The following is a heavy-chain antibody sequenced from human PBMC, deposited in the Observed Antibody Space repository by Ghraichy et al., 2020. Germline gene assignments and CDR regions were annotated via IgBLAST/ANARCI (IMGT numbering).Heavy chain of an antibody. D-gene: IGHD6-13*01. J-gene: IGHJ6*01. CDR2: INPNSGGT. CDR3: ARDLWYSSSSYYYYGMDV. V-gene: IGHV1-2*04. Sequence: ASVKVSCKASGYTFTGYYMHWVRQAPGQGLEWMGWINPNSGGTNYAQKFQGWVTMTRDTSISTAYMELSRLRSDDTAVYYCARDLWYSSSSYYYYGMDVWGQGTTVTVSS. CDR1: GYTFTGYY.